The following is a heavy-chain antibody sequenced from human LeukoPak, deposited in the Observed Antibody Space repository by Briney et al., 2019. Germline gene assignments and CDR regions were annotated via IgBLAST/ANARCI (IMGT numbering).Heavy chain of an antibody. Sequence: PGGSLRLSCEASGFRVSGDYVTWVRQPPGKGLEWISFTFAGGTTYYADSVKGRFTVSRDYSKNAVHLQMTTLRTEDTAVYFCARANSYGSYYFEYWGRGTLVAVSS. CDR1: GFRVSGDY. V-gene: IGHV3-66*01. CDR2: TFAGGTT. D-gene: IGHD3-10*01. CDR3: ARANSYGSYYFEY. J-gene: IGHJ4*01.